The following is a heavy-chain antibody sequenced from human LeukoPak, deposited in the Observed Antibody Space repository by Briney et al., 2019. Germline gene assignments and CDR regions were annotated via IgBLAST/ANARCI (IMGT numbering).Heavy chain of an antibody. CDR3: ARGSLNYYASGSYYMVF. CDR2: ISSSMSIT. CDR1: GLTVSSYS. J-gene: IGHJ4*02. V-gene: IGHV3-48*02. D-gene: IGHD3-10*01. Sequence: GGSLRLSCVASGLTVSSYSMNWVRQTPGKGLEWISYISSSMSITYYADSVKGRFTISRDNAKNSLYLQMNGLTDEDTAVYYCARGSLNYYASGSYYMVFWGQGTLVTVSS.